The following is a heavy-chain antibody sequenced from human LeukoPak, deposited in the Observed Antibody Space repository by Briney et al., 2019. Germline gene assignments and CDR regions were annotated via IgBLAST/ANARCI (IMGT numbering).Heavy chain of an antibody. D-gene: IGHD6-25*01. CDR1: GGSISSSSYY. V-gene: IGHV4-61*05. Sequence: SETLSLTCTVSGGSISSSSYYWNWLRQPPGKGLECIGYIYNSGSTNYNPSLKSRVSISVDTSKNQFSLKLSPVTAADTAVYYCARSAIDAFDIWGQGTMVTVSS. CDR2: IYNSGST. J-gene: IGHJ3*02. CDR3: ARSAIDAFDI.